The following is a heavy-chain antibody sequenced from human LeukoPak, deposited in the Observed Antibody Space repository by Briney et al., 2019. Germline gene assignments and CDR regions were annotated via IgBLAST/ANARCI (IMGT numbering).Heavy chain of an antibody. D-gene: IGHD1-26*01. Sequence: SETLSLTCTVSGGSISSGGYYWSWIRQPPGKGLEWIGYIYHSGSTYYNPSLKSRVTISVDRSKNQFSLKLSSVTAADTAVYYCARSRERRLSGAFDIWGQGTMVTVSS. J-gene: IGHJ3*02. CDR2: IYHSGST. CDR1: GGSISSGGYY. V-gene: IGHV4-30-2*01. CDR3: ARSRERRLSGAFDI.